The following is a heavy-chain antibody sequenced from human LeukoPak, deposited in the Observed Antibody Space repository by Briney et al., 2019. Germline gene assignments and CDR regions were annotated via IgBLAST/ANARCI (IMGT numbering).Heavy chain of an antibody. D-gene: IGHD2-21*01. J-gene: IGHJ5*02. V-gene: IGHV1-69*04. Sequence: SVKVSCKASGGTFSSYAISWVRQAPGQGLEWMGRIIPILGIANYAQKFQGRVTITADKSTSTAYMELSSLRSEDTAVYYRASTVVVIAISGWFDPWGQGTLVTVSS. CDR3: ASTVVVIAISGWFDP. CDR2: IIPILGIA. CDR1: GGTFSSYA.